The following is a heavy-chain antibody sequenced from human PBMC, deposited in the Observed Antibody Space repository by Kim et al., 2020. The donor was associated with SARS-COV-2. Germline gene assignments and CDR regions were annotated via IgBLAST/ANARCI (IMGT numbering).Heavy chain of an antibody. J-gene: IGHJ4*02. CDR3: ARQLEYGDVPDY. D-gene: IGHD4-17*01. Sequence: RYSPSFQGQVTISADKSISTAYLQWSSLKASDTAMYYCARQLEYGDVPDYWGQGTLVTVSS. V-gene: IGHV5-51*01.